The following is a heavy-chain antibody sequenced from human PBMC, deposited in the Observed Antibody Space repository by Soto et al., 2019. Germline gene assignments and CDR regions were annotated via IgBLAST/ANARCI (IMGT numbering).Heavy chain of an antibody. CDR3: AKDRNYYDSSGYDY. V-gene: IGHV3-23*01. CDR2: IIGSGGST. J-gene: IGHJ4*02. CDR1: GFTFNSYA. D-gene: IGHD3-22*01. Sequence: PGGSLRLSCAASGFTFNSYAMSWVRQAPGKGLEWVSTIIGSGGSTYYADSVKGRFSVSRDNSENTLYLQMNSLRAEDTAVYYCAKDRNYYDSSGYDYWGQGTLVTVSS.